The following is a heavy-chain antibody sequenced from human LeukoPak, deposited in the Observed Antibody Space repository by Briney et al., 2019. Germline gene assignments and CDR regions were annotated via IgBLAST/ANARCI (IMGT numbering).Heavy chain of an antibody. J-gene: IGHJ4*02. V-gene: IGHV3-23*01. CDR3: AKDDAWLQYGN. CDR1: GFTFSSHG. D-gene: IGHD5-24*01. CDR2: ISPNGVIT. Sequence: GGSLRLSCAASGFTFSSHGMNWVRQAPGRGLEWVSGISPNGVITYYADTVKGRFTISRDHSKGTVYLQMNSLRPEDTAVYYCAKDDAWLQYGNWGRGTLVTVSS.